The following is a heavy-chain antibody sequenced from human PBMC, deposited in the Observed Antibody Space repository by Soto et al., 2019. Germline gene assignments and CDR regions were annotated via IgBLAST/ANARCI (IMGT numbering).Heavy chain of an antibody. V-gene: IGHV1-69*01. CDR2: IVPVLGTS. CDR1: GGSFSSYA. Sequence: QGQLEQSGAEVRKPGSSVKVSCKASGGSFSSYAISWVRQAPGQGLEWMGGIVPVLGTSHSAQKFQGRVTFSTDDSTTTAYMELSSLRSEDTAVYYCARDSPGGGYYYGMDVWGQRTTVTVSS. D-gene: IGHD3-16*01. J-gene: IGHJ6*02. CDR3: ARDSPGGGYYYGMDV.